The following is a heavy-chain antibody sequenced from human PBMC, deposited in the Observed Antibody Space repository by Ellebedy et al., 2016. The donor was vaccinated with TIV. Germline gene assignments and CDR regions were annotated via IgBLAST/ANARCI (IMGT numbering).Heavy chain of an antibody. J-gene: IGHJ4*02. CDR1: GVTFSSYA. CDR3: AKDRFSSAWYGGYFDY. Sequence: GESLKTSCAASGVTFSSYAMSWVRQAPGKGLEWVSAISGSGDSPHYADSVKGRFTISRDTSKNTLYLKMNSLRAEDTAVYYCAKDRFSSAWYGGYFDYWGQGTLVTVSS. D-gene: IGHD6-19*01. CDR2: ISGSGDSP. V-gene: IGHV3-23*01.